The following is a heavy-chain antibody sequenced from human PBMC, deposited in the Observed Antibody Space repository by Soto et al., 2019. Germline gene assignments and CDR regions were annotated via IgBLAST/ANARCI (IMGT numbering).Heavy chain of an antibody. V-gene: IGHV1-69*13. Sequence: SVKVSCKASGATFSSYAIGWVRQAPGQGLEWMGGINPICGTANYAQKFQGRVTITADESTSTAYMELSSLRSEDTAVYYCARDAYRAIAVAESYNWFDAWGQGTLVTVSS. J-gene: IGHJ5*02. CDR3: ARDAYRAIAVAESYNWFDA. D-gene: IGHD6-19*01. CDR1: GATFSSYA. CDR2: INPICGTA.